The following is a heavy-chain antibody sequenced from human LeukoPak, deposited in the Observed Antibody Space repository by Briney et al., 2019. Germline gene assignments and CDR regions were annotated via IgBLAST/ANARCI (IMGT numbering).Heavy chain of an antibody. CDR1: GFTFSSYS. D-gene: IGHD1-14*01. V-gene: IGHV3-13*01. J-gene: IGHJ4*02. CDR2: IGTAGDT. Sequence: GGSLRLSCAASGFTFSSYSMNWVRQAPGKGLEWVSAIGTAGDTYYPGSVKGRFTISRENAKNSLYLQMNSLRAGDTAVYYCARGLLGTGPTDYWGQGTLVTVSS. CDR3: ARGLLGTGPTDY.